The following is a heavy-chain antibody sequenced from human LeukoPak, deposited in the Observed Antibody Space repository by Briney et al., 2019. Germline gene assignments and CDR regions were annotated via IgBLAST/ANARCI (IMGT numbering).Heavy chain of an antibody. CDR1: GFTFGDYA. D-gene: IGHD1-26*01. CDR2: IRNKAYGGTA. CDR3: TRGYSGGSVYAFDI. J-gene: IGHJ3*02. V-gene: IGHV3-49*04. Sequence: GGSLRLSCTASGFTFGDYAMSWVRQAPGKGLGWVGFIRNKAYGGTAEYAASVKGRFTISRDDSKSIAYLQMNSLKTEDTAVYYWTRGYSGGSVYAFDIWGQGTMVTVSS.